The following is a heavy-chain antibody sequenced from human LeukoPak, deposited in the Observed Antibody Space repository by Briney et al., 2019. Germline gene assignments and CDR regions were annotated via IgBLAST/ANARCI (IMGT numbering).Heavy chain of an antibody. V-gene: IGHV4-61*02. Sequence: SQTLSLTCTVSGGSISSGSYYWSWIRQPAGKGLEWIGRICTSGSTNYNPSLKSRVTLSVDTSKNQFSLKLSSVTAADTAVYYCARRYCSSTSCYFPEDAFDIWGQGTMVTVSS. CDR1: GGSISSGSYY. J-gene: IGHJ3*02. CDR3: ARRYCSSTSCYFPEDAFDI. CDR2: ICTSGST. D-gene: IGHD2-2*01.